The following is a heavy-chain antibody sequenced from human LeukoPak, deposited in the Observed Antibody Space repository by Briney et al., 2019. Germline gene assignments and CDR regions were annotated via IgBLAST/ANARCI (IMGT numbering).Heavy chain of an antibody. V-gene: IGHV3-53*01. CDR3: ARDVVATIRYYFDY. Sequence: GGSLRLSCAASGFTVSNNFVTWVRQAPGKGLEWVSIIYSGGGTDYADSVKGRFTISRDNSKNTVYLQMNSLRAEDTAVYHCARDVVATIRYYFDYWGQGALVTVSS. CDR1: GFTVSNNF. D-gene: IGHD5-12*01. CDR2: IYSGGGT. J-gene: IGHJ4*02.